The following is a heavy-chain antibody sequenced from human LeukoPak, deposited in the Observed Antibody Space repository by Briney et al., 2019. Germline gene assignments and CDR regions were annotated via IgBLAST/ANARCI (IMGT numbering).Heavy chain of an antibody. J-gene: IGHJ5*02. CDR2: IYTSGST. CDR3: ARDGWGSLPNWFDP. V-gene: IGHV4-4*07. CDR1: GGSISSYY. Sequence: SETLSLTRTVSGGSISSYYWSWIRQPAGKGLEWIGRIYTSGSTNYNPSLKSRVTMSVDTSKNQFSLKLSSVTAADTAVYYCARDGWGSLPNWFDPWGQGTLVTVSS. D-gene: IGHD1-26*01.